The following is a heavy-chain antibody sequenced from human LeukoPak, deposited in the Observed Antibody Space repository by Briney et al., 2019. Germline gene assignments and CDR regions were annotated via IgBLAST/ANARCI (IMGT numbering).Heavy chain of an antibody. CDR1: GFTFSSYG. V-gene: IGHV3-23*01. D-gene: IGHD3-3*01. J-gene: IGHJ4*02. Sequence: GGSLRLSCAASGFTFSSYGMNWVRQAPGKGLEWVSTISGNGGSTYYADSVQGRFTISRDNSKNTLYLRMNSLRAEDTAVYYCAKLHDSWSGYCDFWGQGTLVTVSS. CDR3: AKLHDSWSGYCDF. CDR2: ISGNGGST.